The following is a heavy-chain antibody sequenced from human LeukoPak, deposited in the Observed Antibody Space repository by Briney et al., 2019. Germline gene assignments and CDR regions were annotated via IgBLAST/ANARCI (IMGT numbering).Heavy chain of an antibody. CDR2: ISASGST. Sequence: PSETLSLTCTVSGGSISSYYWSWIRQPAGKGLEWIGRISASGSTNYAPSLRSRVTMSVDTSTKQFSLKLTSVTAADTAVYYCARGTGLLWFGELSFYWFDPWGQGTLVTVSS. V-gene: IGHV4-4*07. CDR1: GGSISSYY. D-gene: IGHD3-10*01. J-gene: IGHJ5*02. CDR3: ARGTGLLWFGELSFYWFDP.